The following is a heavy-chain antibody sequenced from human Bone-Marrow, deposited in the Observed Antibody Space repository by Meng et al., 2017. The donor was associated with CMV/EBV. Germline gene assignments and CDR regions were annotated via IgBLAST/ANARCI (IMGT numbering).Heavy chain of an antibody. CDR1: GFTFSSYA. D-gene: IGHD6-13*01. CDR3: ATGGIAALDY. CDR2: ISGSGGST. V-gene: IGHV3-23*01. J-gene: IGHJ4*02. Sequence: GESLKISCAASGFTFSSYAKSWVRQAPGKGLEWVSAISGSGGSTYYADSVKGRFTISRDNSKNTLYLQMNSLRAEDTAVYYCATGGIAALDYWGQGTLVTVSS.